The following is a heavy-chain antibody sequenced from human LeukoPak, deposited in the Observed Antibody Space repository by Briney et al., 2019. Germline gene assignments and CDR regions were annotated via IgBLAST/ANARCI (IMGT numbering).Heavy chain of an antibody. CDR1: GFSISSDYY. Sequence: SETLSLTCNVFGFSISSDYYWGWIRQPPGEGLEWTATIYHDGSTYYNPSLKGRVIISLDTSKNQFSLTLTYVTAADTAVYYCARSPWSNYYYYYGMDVWGQGTTVTVSS. CDR2: IYHDGST. J-gene: IGHJ6*02. CDR3: ARSPWSNYYYYYGMDV. D-gene: IGHD1-26*01. V-gene: IGHV4-38-2*02.